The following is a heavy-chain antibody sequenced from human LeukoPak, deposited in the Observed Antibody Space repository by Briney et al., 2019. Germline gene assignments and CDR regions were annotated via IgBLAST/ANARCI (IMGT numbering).Heavy chain of an antibody. Sequence: ASVKVSCKASGYTFTSYDINWVRQATGQGLEWMGWMNPNSGNTGYAQKFQGRVTMTRNTSTSTAYMELRSLRSDDTAVYYCARDRYEGYSSGENYGMDVWGQGTTVTVSS. CDR1: GYTFTSYD. V-gene: IGHV1-8*01. CDR3: ARDRYEGYSSGENYGMDV. CDR2: MNPNSGNT. D-gene: IGHD6-19*01. J-gene: IGHJ6*02.